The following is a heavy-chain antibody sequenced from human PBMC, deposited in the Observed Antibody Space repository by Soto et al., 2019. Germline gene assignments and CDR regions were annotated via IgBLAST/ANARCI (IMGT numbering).Heavy chain of an antibody. CDR1: GGTFSSFINYP. V-gene: IGHV1-69*06. CDR3: ARGVTSGILRYFDY. D-gene: IGHD3-3*01. CDR2: IVPNVGTV. J-gene: IGHJ4*02. Sequence: QVQLVQSGAEVKKPGSSVKVSCKSSGGTFSSFINYPINWLRQAPGQALEWMVGIVPNVGTVNYAQTFRGKVTITADKSTGTAYMDLTSLTSEDTSRYSGARGVTSGILRYFDYCGQGTQLTVSS.